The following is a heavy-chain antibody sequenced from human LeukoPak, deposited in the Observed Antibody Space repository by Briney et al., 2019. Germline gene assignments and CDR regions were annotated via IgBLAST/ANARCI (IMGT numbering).Heavy chain of an antibody. CDR2: IYPGDSDT. Sequence: GESLKISCKGSGYSFTSYWIGWVRQMPGKGLEWMGIIYPGDSDTRYSPSFQGQVTISADKSISTAYLQWSSLKASDTAMYYCASVVMTTVTTFYFDYWSQGTLVTVSS. CDR1: GYSFTSYW. V-gene: IGHV5-51*01. D-gene: IGHD4-17*01. J-gene: IGHJ4*02. CDR3: ASVVMTTVTTFYFDY.